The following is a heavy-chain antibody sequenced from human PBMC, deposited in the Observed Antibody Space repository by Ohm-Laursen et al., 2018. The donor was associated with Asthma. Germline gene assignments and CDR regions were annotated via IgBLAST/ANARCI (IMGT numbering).Heavy chain of an antibody. CDR1: GFTFSSYG. Sequence: SLRLSCAASGFTFSSYGMHWVRQAPGKGLEWVAVIWYDGSNKYYADSVKGRFTISRDNSKNTLYLQMNSLRAEDTAVYYCARDQSVGATAFDYWGQGTLVTVSS. CDR2: IWYDGSNK. J-gene: IGHJ4*02. CDR3: ARDQSVGATAFDY. V-gene: IGHV3-33*01. D-gene: IGHD1-26*01.